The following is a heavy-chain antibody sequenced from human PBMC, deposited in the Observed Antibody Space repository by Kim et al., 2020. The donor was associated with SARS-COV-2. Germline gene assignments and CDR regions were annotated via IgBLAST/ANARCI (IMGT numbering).Heavy chain of an antibody. CDR2: HSGST. CDR3: GGLSTDF. J-gene: IGHJ4*02. V-gene: IGHV4-34*01. Sequence: HSGSTTYNPSLKSRVTMSVDTSRNQFSLKMYSVTAADTAIYYCGGLSTDFWGQGTLVTVSS.